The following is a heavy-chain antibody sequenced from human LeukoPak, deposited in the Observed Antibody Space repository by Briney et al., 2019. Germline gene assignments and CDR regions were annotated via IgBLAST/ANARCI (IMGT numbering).Heavy chain of an antibody. D-gene: IGHD6-13*01. CDR3: AKAYTRSWYAAFDI. CDR1: GFAFTDYA. V-gene: IGHV3-23*01. Sequence: PGGSLRLSCAASGFAFTDYAISWVRQAPGKGLEWVSAITDSGGATYYADSVKGRFTISRDNSKNTLYLQMNSLRGDDTAIYYCAKAYTRSWYAAFDISGQGTMVTISS. J-gene: IGHJ3*02. CDR2: ITDSGGAT.